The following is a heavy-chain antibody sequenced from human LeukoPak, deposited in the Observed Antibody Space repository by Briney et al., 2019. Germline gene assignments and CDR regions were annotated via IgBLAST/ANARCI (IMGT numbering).Heavy chain of an antibody. CDR2: INQDGYEK. CDR1: GFTFSSHW. Sequence: GGSLRLSCAASGFTFSSHWMSWVRQAPGKGLECVANINQDGYEKYYVDSVKGRFTVSRDNAKNSLYLQMNSLRAEDTAVYYCARDSEYSSGFAFDIWGPGTVVTVSS. V-gene: IGHV3-7*01. D-gene: IGHD3-22*01. CDR3: ARDSEYSSGFAFDI. J-gene: IGHJ3*02.